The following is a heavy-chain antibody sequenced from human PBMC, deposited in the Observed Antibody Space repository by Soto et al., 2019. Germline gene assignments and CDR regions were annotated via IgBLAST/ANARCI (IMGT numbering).Heavy chain of an antibody. D-gene: IGHD2-21*01. J-gene: IGHJ6*02. CDR1: GIIFSNFA. CDR3: AKVSILTDSYRCYAMDV. V-gene: IGHV3-23*01. Sequence: GGSLRLSCATSGIIFSNFAMSWVRQTPGKGLEWVAGISGSGGRTYYADSVKGRFTISRDNSKNTLYLQMNSLRAEDTAVYFCAKVSILTDSYRCYAMDVWGQGTTVTVSS. CDR2: ISGSGGRT.